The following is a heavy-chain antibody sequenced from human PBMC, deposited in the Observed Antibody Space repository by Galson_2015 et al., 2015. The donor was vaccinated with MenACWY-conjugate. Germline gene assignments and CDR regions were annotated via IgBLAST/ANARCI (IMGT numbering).Heavy chain of an antibody. Sequence: SLRLSCAASGFTFSSYWMSWVRQAPGKGLEWVANIKQDGSEKYYVDSVKGRFTISRDNAKNSLYLQMNSLRAEDTAVYYCARMRAARLVYFDYWGQGTLVTVSS. CDR1: GFTFSSYW. V-gene: IGHV3-7*03. J-gene: IGHJ4*02. CDR2: IKQDGSEK. D-gene: IGHD6-6*01. CDR3: ARMRAARLVYFDY.